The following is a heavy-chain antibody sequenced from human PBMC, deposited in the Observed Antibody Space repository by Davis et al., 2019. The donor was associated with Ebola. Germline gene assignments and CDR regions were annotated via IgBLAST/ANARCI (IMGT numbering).Heavy chain of an antibody. CDR2: IKQDGSEK. CDR3: AKGFVRGTIDY. Sequence: GGSLRLSCAASGFTFSSYWMSWVRQAPGKGLEWVANIKQDGSEKYYVDSVKGRFTISRDNAKNSLYLQMNSLRAEDTAVYYCAKGFVRGTIDYWGQGTLVTVSS. V-gene: IGHV3-7*03. J-gene: IGHJ4*02. CDR1: GFTFSSYW. D-gene: IGHD3-10*01.